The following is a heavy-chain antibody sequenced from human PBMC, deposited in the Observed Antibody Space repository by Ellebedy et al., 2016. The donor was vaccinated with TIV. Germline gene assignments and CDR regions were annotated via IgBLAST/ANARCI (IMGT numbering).Heavy chain of an antibody. CDR1: GFIFSTYA. V-gene: IGHV3-30-3*01. D-gene: IGHD3-3*01. CDR2: ISYDGSNK. J-gene: IGHJ4*02. Sequence: GESLKISCAASGFIFSTYAMHWVLQAPGKGLEWVAFISYDGSNKYYADSVKGRFTISRDNSKNTLYLQMNSLRAEDTAVYYCARLSIYWGQGTLVTVSS. CDR3: ARLSIY.